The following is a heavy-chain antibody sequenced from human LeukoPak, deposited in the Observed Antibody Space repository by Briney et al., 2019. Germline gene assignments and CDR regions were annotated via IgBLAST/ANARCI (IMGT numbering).Heavy chain of an antibody. CDR2: IYYSGST. CDR3: TRYYYYHYYMDV. J-gene: IGHJ6*03. V-gene: IGHV4-39*01. Sequence: SETLSLTCNVSGDSISRSSYYWGWIRQPPGKGLEWIGNIYYSGSTYYNPSLKSRVTISVDTSKNQFSLNMSSVTAADTAVYYCTRYYYYHYYMDVWGKGTTVTVSS. CDR1: GDSISRSSYY.